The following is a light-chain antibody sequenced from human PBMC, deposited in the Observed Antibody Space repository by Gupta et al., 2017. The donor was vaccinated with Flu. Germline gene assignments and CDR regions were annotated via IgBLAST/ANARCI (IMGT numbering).Light chain of an antibody. Sequence: LGGRDTTNCKCSHSGCDSYNNKNYLAWYQQKQGQPPKLLIYWESTREAGVLDRFSGSGGGTDVPIPISSRQEEDVAGYYCHQYDSSLTWPFGQGTKVEIK. J-gene: IGKJ1*01. V-gene: IGKV4-1*01. CDR1: HSGCDSYNNKNY. CDR3: HQYDSSLTWP. CDR2: WES.